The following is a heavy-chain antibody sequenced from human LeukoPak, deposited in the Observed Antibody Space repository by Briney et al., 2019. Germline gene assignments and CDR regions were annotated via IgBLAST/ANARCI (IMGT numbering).Heavy chain of an antibody. J-gene: IGHJ4*02. CDR3: ARGIVATISGY. D-gene: IGHD5-12*01. V-gene: IGHV1-46*01. CDR1: GYTFTSYY. Sequence: GASVKVSSKASGYTFTSYYMHWVRQAPGQGLEWMGIINLSGGSTTYPQKFQGRVTMTRDTSTSTVYMELSSLRSEDTAVYYCARGIVATISGYWGQGTLVTVSS. CDR2: INLSGGST.